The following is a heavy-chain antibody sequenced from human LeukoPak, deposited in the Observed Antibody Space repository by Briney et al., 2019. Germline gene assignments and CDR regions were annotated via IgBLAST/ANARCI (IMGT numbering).Heavy chain of an antibody. CDR3: ARGLGELLHFDY. CDR1: GYTFTSYY. Sequence: ASVKVSCKASGYTFTSYYMHWVRQAPGQRLDWMGIINPSGGSTSYAQKFQGRVTMTRDTSTSTVYMELSSLRSEDTAVYYCARGLGELLHFDYWGQGTLVTVSS. J-gene: IGHJ4*02. CDR2: INPSGGST. V-gene: IGHV1-46*01. D-gene: IGHD3-10*01.